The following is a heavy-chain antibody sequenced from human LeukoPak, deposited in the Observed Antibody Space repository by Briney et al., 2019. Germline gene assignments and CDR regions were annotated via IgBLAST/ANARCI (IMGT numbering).Heavy chain of an antibody. CDR2: INPSGGST. J-gene: IGHJ5*02. CDR3: ARDHLIVVVPAAPQRNWFDP. V-gene: IGHV1-46*01. CDR1: GYTFTSYY. D-gene: IGHD2-2*01. Sequence: GASVKVSCKASGYTFTSYYMHWVRQAPGQGLEWMGIINPSGGSTSYAQKFQGRVTMTRDTSSSTVYMELSSLRSEDTAVYYCARDHLIVVVPAAPQRNWFDPWGQGTLVTVSS.